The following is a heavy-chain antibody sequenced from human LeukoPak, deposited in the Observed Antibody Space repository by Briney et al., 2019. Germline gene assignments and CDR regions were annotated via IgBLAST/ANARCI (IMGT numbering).Heavy chain of an antibody. CDR1: GFAFSTYS. Sequence: PGGSLRLSCAASGFAFSTYSMNWVRQAPGKGLEWISYISTGSSTIYYADSVKGRFTISRDNAKNSLYLQMNSLRDEDTAVYYCARGRVPDYWGQGTLVTVSS. CDR3: ARGRVPDY. D-gene: IGHD3-10*01. CDR2: ISTGSSTI. V-gene: IGHV3-48*02. J-gene: IGHJ4*02.